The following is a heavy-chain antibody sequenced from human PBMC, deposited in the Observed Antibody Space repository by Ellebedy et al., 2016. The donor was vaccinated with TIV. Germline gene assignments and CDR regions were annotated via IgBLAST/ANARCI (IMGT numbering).Heavy chain of an antibody. J-gene: IGHJ4*02. Sequence: AASVKVSCKASGYTFTSYYMHWVRQAPGQGLEWMGRITPILAIANYAQKFQGRVTIIADKSTSTAYMELSSLRSEDTAVYYCARETSGFDYWGQGTLVTVSS. CDR3: ARETSGFDY. V-gene: IGHV1-69*04. CDR1: GYTFTSYY. D-gene: IGHD1-26*01. CDR2: ITPILAIA.